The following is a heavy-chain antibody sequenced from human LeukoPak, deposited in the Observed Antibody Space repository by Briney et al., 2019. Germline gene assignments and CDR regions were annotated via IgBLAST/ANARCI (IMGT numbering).Heavy chain of an antibody. V-gene: IGHV3-33*08. CDR2: IRYDGSNK. Sequence: GGSLRLSCAASGFSFSRYAMNWVRQAPGKGLEWVAFIRYDGSNKYYADSVKGRFTISRDNAKNSVYLQMISLRAEDTAVYYCARHLSGVTGYTYGRGIDYWGQGTLVTVSS. CDR1: GFSFSRYA. J-gene: IGHJ4*02. CDR3: ARHLSGVTGYTYGRGIDY. D-gene: IGHD5-18*01.